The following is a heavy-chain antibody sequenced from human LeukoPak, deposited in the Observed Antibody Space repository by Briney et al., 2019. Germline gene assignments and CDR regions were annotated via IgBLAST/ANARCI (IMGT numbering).Heavy chain of an antibody. CDR2: IYASGKT. Sequence: PSETLSLTCTVSGDSISRGRYYWSWVRQPAGKELERIGRIYASGKTDYNPYTPSLKSRVAMSLDTSKNQVSLRLTSVTAADTAVYYCARHVHVSMIVVILSDYFDYWGRGTLVSVSS. CDR1: GDSISRGRYY. J-gene: IGHJ4*02. V-gene: IGHV4-61*02. CDR3: ARHVHVSMIVVILSDYFDY. D-gene: IGHD3-22*01.